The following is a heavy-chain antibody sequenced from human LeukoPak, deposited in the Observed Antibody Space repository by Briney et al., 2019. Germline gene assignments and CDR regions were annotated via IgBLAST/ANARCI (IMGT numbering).Heavy chain of an antibody. V-gene: IGHV1-2*02. CDR3: ARVPPTPYDNYYFDY. D-gene: IGHD3-22*01. CDR1: GYTSTGYY. Sequence: ASVKVSCKASGYTSTGYYMHWVRQAPGQGLEWMGWINPNSGGTNYAQKFQGRVTMTRDTSISTAYMELSRLRSDDTAVYYCARVPPTPYDNYYFDYWGQGTLVTVSS. CDR2: INPNSGGT. J-gene: IGHJ4*02.